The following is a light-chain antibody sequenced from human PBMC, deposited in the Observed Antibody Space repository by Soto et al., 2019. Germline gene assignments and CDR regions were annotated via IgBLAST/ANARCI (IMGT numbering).Light chain of an antibody. Sequence: DIQMTQSPPSLSASVGDRVSITCRASQTINSYVNWYQHKPGQAPKLLMYTASTLHTGVPSRFSGSGSGTQFTLTISSLQPEDFATYFCQQSYSTPFTFGPGTRLDVK. J-gene: IGKJ3*01. CDR3: QQSYSTPFT. CDR2: TAS. V-gene: IGKV1-39*01. CDR1: QTINSY.